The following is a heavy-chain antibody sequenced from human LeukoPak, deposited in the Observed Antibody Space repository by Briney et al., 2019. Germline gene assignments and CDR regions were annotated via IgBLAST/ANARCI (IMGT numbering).Heavy chain of an antibody. V-gene: IGHV3-23*01. D-gene: IGHD4-17*01. CDR1: GFTFSSYA. CDR2: ISGSGGST. CDR3: AKDRGFHDYGDYDY. J-gene: IGHJ4*02. Sequence: GGSLRLSCAASGFTFSSYAMSWVCQAPGKGLEWVSAISGSGGSTYYADSVKGRFTISRDNSKNTLYLQMNSLRAEDTAVYYCAKDRGFHDYGDYDYWGQGTLVTVSS.